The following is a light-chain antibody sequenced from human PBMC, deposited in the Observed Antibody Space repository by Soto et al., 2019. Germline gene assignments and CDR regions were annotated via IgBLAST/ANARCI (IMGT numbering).Light chain of an antibody. Sequence: DIQMTQSPSTLSASIGDRVTITCRASQSINSWLAWYQQKPGKAPNLLIYKASNLESGVPSRFSGSGSGTEFTLTISSLQPDDYETYYCQQYNDYFTFGGGTKVDIK. CDR2: KAS. J-gene: IGKJ4*01. CDR3: QQYNDYFT. CDR1: QSINSW. V-gene: IGKV1-5*03.